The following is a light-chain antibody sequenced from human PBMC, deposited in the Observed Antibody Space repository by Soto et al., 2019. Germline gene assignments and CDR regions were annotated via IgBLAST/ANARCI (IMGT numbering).Light chain of an antibody. CDR2: DDN. J-gene: IGLJ1*01. CDR1: SSNIGGNS. Sequence: QSVMTQPPSVSAAPGQTVTISCSGSSSNIGGNSVSWYQQHPGTAPKLLIYDDNNRPSGIPYRFSGSKSGTSATLVITGFQTGDEADYYCGSWDTSLSAYVFGTGTKLTVL. V-gene: IGLV1-51*01. CDR3: GSWDTSLSAYV.